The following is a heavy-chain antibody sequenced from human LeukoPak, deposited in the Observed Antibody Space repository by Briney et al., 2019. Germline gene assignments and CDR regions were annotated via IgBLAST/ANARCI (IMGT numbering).Heavy chain of an antibody. CDR2: IYWNDDK. V-gene: IGHV2-5*01. CDR3: AHSRDITILHND. CDR1: GFSLSTYGVG. Sequence: KRSGPTLVHPSQTLTLTCTFSGFSLSTYGVGVGWIRQPPSTALDWLPLIYWNDDKRYSSSLKSRLTITKDTSKNQVVLTMTNMDPVDTATYYCAHSRDITILHNDWGQGTLVTVSS. J-gene: IGHJ4*02. D-gene: IGHD3-3*01.